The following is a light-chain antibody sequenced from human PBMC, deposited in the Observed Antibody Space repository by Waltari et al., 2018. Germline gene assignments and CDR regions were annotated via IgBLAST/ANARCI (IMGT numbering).Light chain of an antibody. Sequence: QSALTQPASVSGSPGQSITIPFTGPSSSVGISQRVHWYHQHPGKAPKLMIYAVSKRPSGVSDRFSGSKSGDMASLTISGLQPEDEAEYFCSSYAGSSKGVFGGGTKVTVL. V-gene: IGLV2-23*02. CDR2: AVS. CDR3: SSYAGSSKGV. CDR1: SSSVGISQR. J-gene: IGLJ2*01.